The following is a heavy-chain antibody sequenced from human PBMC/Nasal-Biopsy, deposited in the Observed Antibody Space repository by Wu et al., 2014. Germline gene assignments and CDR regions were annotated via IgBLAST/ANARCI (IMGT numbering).Heavy chain of an antibody. V-gene: IGHV3-33*01. CDR3: AREVRGSGSYYKSLYGMDV. CDR1: GFTFSYYG. CDR2: IWFDGSNN. D-gene: IGHD3-10*01. Sequence: LRLSCAASGFTFSYYGMHWVRQAPGKGLEWVAGIWFDGSNNSYVDSVKGRFTISRDNSKNTLDLQMNSLRAEDTAVYYCAREVRGSGSYYKSLYGMDVWGQGTTVTVSS. J-gene: IGHJ6*02.